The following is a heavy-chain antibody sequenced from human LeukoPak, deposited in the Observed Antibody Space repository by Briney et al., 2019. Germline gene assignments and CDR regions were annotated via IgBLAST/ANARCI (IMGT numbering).Heavy chain of an antibody. D-gene: IGHD3-22*01. J-gene: IGHJ4*02. V-gene: IGHV7-4-1*02. Sequence: ASVKVSCKASGYTFTNYAMNWVRQAPGQGLEWMGWINTNTGNPTYAQGFTGRFIFSLDTSVSTAYLQISSLKAEDTAVYYCARHSHDSSGYYQYYFDYWGQGTLVIVSS. CDR1: GYTFTNYA. CDR2: INTNTGNP. CDR3: ARHSHDSSGYYQYYFDY.